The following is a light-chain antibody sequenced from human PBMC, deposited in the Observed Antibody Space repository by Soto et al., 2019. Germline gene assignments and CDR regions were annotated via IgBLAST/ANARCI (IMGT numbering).Light chain of an antibody. CDR3: SSYAGSNAS. J-gene: IGLJ1*01. Sequence: QSVLTQPPSASGSPGQSVTISCTGTSSDVGGYNYVSWYQQHPGKAPKLMIYEVSKRPSGVPDRFSGSKSGNTASLTVSGLQAEDEADYYCSSYAGSNASFGPGTKAT. CDR2: EVS. CDR1: SSDVGGYNY. V-gene: IGLV2-8*01.